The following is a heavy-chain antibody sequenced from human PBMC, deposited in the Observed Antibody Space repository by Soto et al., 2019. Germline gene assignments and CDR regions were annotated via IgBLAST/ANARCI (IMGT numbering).Heavy chain of an antibody. CDR3: AKKGVGATYYFDY. Sequence: WGSLILSCAASGCTFSSYAMSWVRQAPGKGLEWVSAISGSGGSTYYADSVKGRFTISRDNSKNTLYLQMNSLRAEDTAVYYCAKKGVGATYYFDYWGQGTLVTVSS. J-gene: IGHJ4*02. CDR1: GCTFSSYA. CDR2: ISGSGGST. V-gene: IGHV3-23*01. D-gene: IGHD1-26*01.